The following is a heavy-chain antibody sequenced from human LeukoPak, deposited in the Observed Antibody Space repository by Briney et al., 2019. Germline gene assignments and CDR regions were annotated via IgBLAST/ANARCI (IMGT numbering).Heavy chain of an antibody. D-gene: IGHD5-18*01. J-gene: IGHJ4*02. CDR3: ARGRGYGYTYPFDY. V-gene: IGHV4-34*01. CDR2: IDHRGSA. CDR1: GGSVGGYS. Sequence: SETLSLTCAVYGGSVGGYSWSWIRQSPGKGLEWIGEIDHRGSANYNPSLKSRVTISVDTSKNQFSLKLNSVTAADTAVYYCARGRGYGYTYPFDYWGQGTLVTVSS.